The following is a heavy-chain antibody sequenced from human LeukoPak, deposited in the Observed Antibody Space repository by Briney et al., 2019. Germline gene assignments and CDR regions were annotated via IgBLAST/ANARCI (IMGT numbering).Heavy chain of an antibody. CDR3: AKDGSWSYTD. Sequence: GGSLRLSCAASGFTFSSYGMHWVRQAPGKGLEWVAFIRYDGSNKYYADSVKGRFTVSRDNSKSALYLQMNGLRTDDTAVYYCAKDGSWSYTDWGQGTLVTVSS. D-gene: IGHD3-10*01. V-gene: IGHV3-30*02. CDR1: GFTFSSYG. J-gene: IGHJ4*02. CDR2: IRYDGSNK.